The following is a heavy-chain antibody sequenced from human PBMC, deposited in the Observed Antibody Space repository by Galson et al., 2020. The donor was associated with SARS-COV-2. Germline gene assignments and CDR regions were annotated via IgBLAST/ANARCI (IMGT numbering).Heavy chain of an antibody. D-gene: IGHD1-1*01. Sequence: GGSLRLSCAASGFTFSSYSMNWVRQAPGKGLEWVSYISSSSSTIYYADSVKGRFTISRDNAKNSLYLQMNSLRAEDTAVYYCARDYGSRAVYNWNDGHDAFDIWGQGTMVTVSS. J-gene: IGHJ3*02. CDR1: GFTFSSYS. CDR3: ARDYGSRAVYNWNDGHDAFDI. CDR2: ISSSSSTI. V-gene: IGHV3-48*01.